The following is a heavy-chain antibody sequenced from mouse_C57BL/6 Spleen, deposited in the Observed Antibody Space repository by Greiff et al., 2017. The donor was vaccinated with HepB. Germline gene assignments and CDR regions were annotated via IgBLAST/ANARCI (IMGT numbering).Heavy chain of an antibody. Sequence: EVQVVESGGGLVQPGGSLSLSCAASGFTFTDYYMSWVRQPPGKALEWLGFIRNKANGYTTEYSASVKGRFTISRDNSQSILYLQMNALRAEDSATYYCARSPLTGTWYFDVWGTGTTVTVSS. CDR3: ARSPLTGTWYFDV. CDR2: IRNKANGYTT. D-gene: IGHD4-1*01. CDR1: GFTFTDYY. J-gene: IGHJ1*03. V-gene: IGHV7-3*01.